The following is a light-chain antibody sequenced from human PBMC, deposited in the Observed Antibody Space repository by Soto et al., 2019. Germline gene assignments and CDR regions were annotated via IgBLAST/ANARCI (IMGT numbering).Light chain of an antibody. CDR2: DAS. V-gene: IGKV3-11*01. CDR1: QSVSSH. Sequence: EIVLTQSPGTLSLSPGERATLSCRASQSVSSHLAWYQQKPGQAPRLLIYDASNRATGIPARFSGSGSGTDFTLTIGSLEPEDFAVYHCVQRTTWPWTCGQGSKVEIK. CDR3: VQRTTWPWT. J-gene: IGKJ1*01.